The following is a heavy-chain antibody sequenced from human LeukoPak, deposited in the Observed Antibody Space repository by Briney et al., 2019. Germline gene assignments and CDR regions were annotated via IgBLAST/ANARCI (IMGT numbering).Heavy chain of an antibody. CDR3: ARVFWETVNTGYYSDF. CDR2: ITSDSSNI. D-gene: IGHD3-22*01. V-gene: IGHV3-21*01. Sequence: GESMTPSCVAAESVFSKHAMIWVRQAAGKVREWISSITSDSSNIFYANSVRGRFTISRDNANNALHLQMNSLRADDTAVYYCARVFWETVNTGYYSDFWGPGTLVTVSS. CDR1: ESVFSKHA. J-gene: IGHJ4*02.